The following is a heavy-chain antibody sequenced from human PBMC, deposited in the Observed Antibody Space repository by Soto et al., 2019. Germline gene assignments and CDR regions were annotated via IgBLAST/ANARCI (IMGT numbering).Heavy chain of an antibody. Sequence: QVQLVESGGGVVQPGRSLRLSCAASGFTFSSYAMHWVRQAPGKGLEWVAVISYDGSNKYYADSVKGRFTISRDNSKNTLYLQMNSLRAEDTAVYYCARATGSGSYYNALSYWGQGTLVTVSS. CDR1: GFTFSSYA. J-gene: IGHJ4*02. D-gene: IGHD3-10*01. CDR3: ARATGSGSYYNALSY. V-gene: IGHV3-30-3*01. CDR2: ISYDGSNK.